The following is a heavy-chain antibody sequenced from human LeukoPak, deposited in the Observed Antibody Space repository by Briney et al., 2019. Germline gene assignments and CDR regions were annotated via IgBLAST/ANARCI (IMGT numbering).Heavy chain of an antibody. J-gene: IGHJ4*02. CDR2: IYSGGIT. V-gene: IGHV3-66*04. CDR1: GFTVSSNY. D-gene: IGHD5-12*01. CDR3: ARRGYSGHDSLDS. Sequence: GGSLRLSCAASGFTVSSNYMSWVRQAPGKGLEWVSVIYSGGITDYADSVKDRFTISRDSSKNTLYLQMNSLRAEDTAVYYCARRGYSGHDSLDSWGQGTLVTVSS.